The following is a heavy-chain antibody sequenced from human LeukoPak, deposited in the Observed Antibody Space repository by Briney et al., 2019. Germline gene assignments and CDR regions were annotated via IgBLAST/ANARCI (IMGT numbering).Heavy chain of an antibody. CDR2: INTDGSTT. CDR3: ATGRGTPLGF. J-gene: IGHJ4*02. V-gene: IGHV3-74*01. D-gene: IGHD1-26*01. Sequence: VGSLRLSCAASGFTFSSYWMHWVRQAPGKGLVWVSRINTDGSTTNYADSVAGRFTVSRDNAKNTLYLQMNSLRAEDTAVYYCATGRGTPLGFWGQGALVTVSS. CDR1: GFTFSSYW.